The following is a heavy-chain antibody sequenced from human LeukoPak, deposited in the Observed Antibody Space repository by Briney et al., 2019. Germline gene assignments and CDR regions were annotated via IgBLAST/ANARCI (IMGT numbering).Heavy chain of an antibody. Sequence: SETLSLTCTVSGGSISSGGYYWSWIRQHQGKGLEWIGYIYYSGSTNYNPSLKSRVTISVDTSKNQFSLKLSSVTAADTAVYYCARGHYYDFWSAYYNWFDPWGQGTLVTVSS. J-gene: IGHJ5*02. D-gene: IGHD3-3*01. CDR1: GGSISSGGYY. CDR2: IYYSGST. V-gene: IGHV4-61*08. CDR3: ARGHYYDFWSAYYNWFDP.